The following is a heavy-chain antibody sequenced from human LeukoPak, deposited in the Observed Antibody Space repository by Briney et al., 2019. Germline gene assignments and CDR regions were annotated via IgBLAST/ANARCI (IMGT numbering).Heavy chain of an antibody. D-gene: IGHD3-10*01. J-gene: IGHJ4*02. Sequence: GGSLRLSCAASGFTFSSYVMHWVRQAPGKGLEWVSSISSSSSYIYYADSVKGRFTISRDNAKNSLYLQMNSLRAEDTAVYYCARDPLNYGSGSQSYWGQGTLVTVSS. CDR1: GFTFSSYV. CDR3: ARDPLNYGSGSQSY. V-gene: IGHV3-21*01. CDR2: ISSSSSYI.